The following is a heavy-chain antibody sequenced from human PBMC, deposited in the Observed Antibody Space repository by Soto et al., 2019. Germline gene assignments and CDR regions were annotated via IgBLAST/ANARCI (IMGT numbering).Heavy chain of an antibody. V-gene: IGHV5-10-1*01. CDR3: TKQGGHQPIDD. Sequence: PGESLKISCKASGYNFISYWINWVRQKPGKGLEWMGRIDPSDSYTNYSPSFQGHVTISADKSISTAYLQWSSLKASDTAMYYCTKQGGHQPIDDWSQGTLVTVSS. CDR1: GYNFISYW. J-gene: IGHJ4*02. D-gene: IGHD2-2*01. CDR2: IDPSDSYT.